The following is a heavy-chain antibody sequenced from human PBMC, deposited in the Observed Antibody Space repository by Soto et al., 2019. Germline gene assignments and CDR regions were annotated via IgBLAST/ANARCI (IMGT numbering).Heavy chain of an antibody. CDR2: INSGGST. V-gene: IGHV3-53*01. CDR3: ARDRVESGYPEYFQH. J-gene: IGHJ1*01. CDR1: GFTVSSNY. D-gene: IGHD3-22*01. Sequence: GGSLRLSCAASGFTVSSNYMSWVRQAPGKGLEWVSVINSGGSTYYADSVKGRFTISRDNAKNTLYLQMNSLRAEDTAVYYCARDRVESGYPEYFQHWGQGTLVTVSS.